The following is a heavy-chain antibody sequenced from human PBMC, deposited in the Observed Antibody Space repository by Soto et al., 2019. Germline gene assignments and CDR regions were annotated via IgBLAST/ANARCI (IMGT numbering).Heavy chain of an antibody. CDR1: GGSISSYY. CDR3: ASSLDITSDSFDI. D-gene: IGHD3-9*01. J-gene: IGHJ3*02. CDR2: IYYSGST. Sequence: SETLSLTCTVSGGSISSYYWSWIRQPPGKGLEWIGYIYYSGSTNYNPSLKSRVTISVDTSKNQFSLKLSSVTAADTAVYYCASSLDITSDSFDIWGQVTMVNGSS. V-gene: IGHV4-59*01.